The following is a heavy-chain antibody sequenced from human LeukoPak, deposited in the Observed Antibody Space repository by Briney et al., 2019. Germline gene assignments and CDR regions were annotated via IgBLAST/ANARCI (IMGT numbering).Heavy chain of an antibody. V-gene: IGHV1-18*01. Sequence: ASVKVSCKASGYTFTSYGISWVRQAPGQGLEWMGRISAYNGNTNYAQKLQGRVTMTTDTSTSTAYMELRSLRSDDTAVYYCARDLGAARPNWFDPWGQGTLVTVSS. J-gene: IGHJ5*02. D-gene: IGHD6-6*01. CDR3: ARDLGAARPNWFDP. CDR1: GYTFTSYG. CDR2: ISAYNGNT.